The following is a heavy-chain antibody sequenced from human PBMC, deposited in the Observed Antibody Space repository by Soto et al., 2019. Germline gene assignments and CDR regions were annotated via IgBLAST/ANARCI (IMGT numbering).Heavy chain of an antibody. CDR3: ARGAPRYCSGGNCYSDYFDY. CDR1: GATLNSSA. Sequence: SVKGACIASGATLNSSAIIWVRQAPGQALEWMGGIIPISGTANYAQKFQGRVTFTADKSTNTAYMERSSLRSEDTAVYYCARGAPRYCSGGNCYSDYFDYWGQGNLLTVSS. CDR2: IIPISGTA. D-gene: IGHD2-15*01. J-gene: IGHJ4*02. V-gene: IGHV1-69*06.